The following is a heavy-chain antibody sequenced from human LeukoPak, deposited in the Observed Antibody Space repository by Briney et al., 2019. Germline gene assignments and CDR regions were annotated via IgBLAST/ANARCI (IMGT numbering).Heavy chain of an antibody. CDR3: ARDLGVVLSAGTFDY. Sequence: ATVKVSCKASGYTFNSYGISWVRPAPGQGLEWMGWISAFNGNTNYAQKLQGRVTMTTDTSTRSAYLELRSLRYDDTAVYYCARDLGVVLSAGTFDYWGQGTLVSVSS. V-gene: IGHV1-18*01. J-gene: IGHJ4*02. CDR2: ISAFNGNT. CDR1: GYTFNSYG. D-gene: IGHD2-2*01.